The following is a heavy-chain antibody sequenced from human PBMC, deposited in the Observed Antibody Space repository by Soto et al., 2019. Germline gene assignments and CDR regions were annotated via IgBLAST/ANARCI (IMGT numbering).Heavy chain of an antibody. J-gene: IGHJ6*02. CDR3: ARDRSSSWYPPYYGMDV. Sequence: AGGSLRLSCAASGFTFSNYGVTWVRQAPGKGLEWVSTISGSGGSTYYADSVKGRFTISRGNSKNTLYLQMNSLRAEDTAVYYCARDRSSSWYPPYYGMDVWGQGTTVTVSS. D-gene: IGHD6-13*01. CDR1: GFTFSNYG. CDR2: ISGSGGST. V-gene: IGHV3-23*01.